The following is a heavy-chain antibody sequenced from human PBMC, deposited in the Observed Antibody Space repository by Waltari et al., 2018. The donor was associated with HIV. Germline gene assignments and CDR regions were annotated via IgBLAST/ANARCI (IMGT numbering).Heavy chain of an antibody. J-gene: IGHJ6*02. V-gene: IGHV3-30*18. CDR1: GFNFSTFG. D-gene: IGHD3-10*01. Sequence: QVQLEESGGGVVQSGRSLRLTCVASGFNFSTFGMHWVRQAPGKGVWWMAVISYDRQNKQNGDSVKGRFTIARDNSNRTLFLQMSSLRPDDTAVYYCAKDLVTRGFFYFYGMHVWGQGTTVTVSS. CDR3: AKDLVTRGFFYFYGMHV. CDR2: ISYDRQNK.